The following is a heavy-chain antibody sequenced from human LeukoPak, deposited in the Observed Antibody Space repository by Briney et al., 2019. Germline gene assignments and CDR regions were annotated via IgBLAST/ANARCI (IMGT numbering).Heavy chain of an antibody. CDR3: ARDVEMATITGGPSEY. CDR2: INPSGGST. Sequence: ASVKVSCKASGYTFTNYYMHWVRQVPGHGLEWMGIINPSGGSTSYAQKFQGRVTMTRDTSTSTVYMELSSLRSGDTAVYYCARDVEMATITGGPSEYWGQGTLVTVSS. V-gene: IGHV1-46*01. D-gene: IGHD5-24*01. J-gene: IGHJ4*02. CDR1: GYTFTNYY.